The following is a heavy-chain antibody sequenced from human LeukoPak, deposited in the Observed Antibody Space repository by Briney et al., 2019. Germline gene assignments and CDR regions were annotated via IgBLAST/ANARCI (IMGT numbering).Heavy chain of an antibody. CDR3: ASGLKYYDYVWGSYRHVDAFDI. CDR1: GFTFSTFA. J-gene: IGHJ3*02. CDR2: IYYIGST. Sequence: GSLRLSCEASGFTFSTFAMIWVRQPPGKGLEWIGYIYYIGSTNYNPSLKSRVTISVDTSKNQFSLKLSSVTAADTAVYYCASGLKYYDYVWGSYRHVDAFDIWGQGTMVTVSS. D-gene: IGHD3-16*02. V-gene: IGHV4-59*01.